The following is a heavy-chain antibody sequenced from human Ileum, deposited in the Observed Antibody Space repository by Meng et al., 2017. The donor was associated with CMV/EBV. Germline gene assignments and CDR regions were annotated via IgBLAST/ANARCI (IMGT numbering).Heavy chain of an antibody. V-gene: IGHV4-61*02. CDR1: GDSISSDNYH. Sequence: QVQLQESGPGLVKPSQTLSLTGIVSGDSISSDNYHWSWIRQPAGKGLEWIGQRHKNGNDNYNASLKSRVTISIDTSKNQFSLTLTSVTAADTAVYYCAIYYGGVGGRGYWAQGTLVTVSS. CDR2: RHKNGND. J-gene: IGHJ4*02. CDR3: AIYYGGVGGRGY. D-gene: IGHD2-21*01.